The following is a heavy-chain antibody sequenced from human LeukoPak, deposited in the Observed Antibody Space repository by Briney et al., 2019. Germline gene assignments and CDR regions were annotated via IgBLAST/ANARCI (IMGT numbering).Heavy chain of an antibody. CDR2: IYTSGST. Sequence: SQTLSLTCTVSGGSISSGSYYWSWIRQPAGKGLEWIGRIYTSGSTNYNPSLKSRVTISVDTSKNQFSLKLSSVTAADTAVYYCARGGYSGYDFDPWGQGTLVTVSS. CDR1: GGSISSGSYY. CDR3: ARGGYSGYDFDP. J-gene: IGHJ5*02. V-gene: IGHV4-61*02. D-gene: IGHD5-12*01.